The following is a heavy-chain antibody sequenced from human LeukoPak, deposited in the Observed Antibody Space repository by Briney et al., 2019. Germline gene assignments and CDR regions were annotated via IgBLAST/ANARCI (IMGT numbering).Heavy chain of an antibody. CDR2: INHSGST. CDR3: ARETYYYSMDV. V-gene: IGHV4-34*01. CDR1: GVSFSGYY. Sequence: PSETLSLTCAVYGVSFSGYYWSWIRQPPGKGLEWIGEINHSGSTNYNPSLKSRVTISVDTSKNQFSLKLSSVTAADTAVYYRARETYYYSMDVWGQGTTVTVS. J-gene: IGHJ6*02.